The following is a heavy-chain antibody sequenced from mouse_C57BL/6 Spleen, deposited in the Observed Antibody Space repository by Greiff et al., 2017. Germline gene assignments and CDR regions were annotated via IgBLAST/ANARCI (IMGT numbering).Heavy chain of an antibody. D-gene: IGHD1-1*01. CDR3: ASSAFYGSSYNDAMDY. CDR2: IYPGDGAT. J-gene: IGHJ4*01. Sequence: VQVVESGAELVKPGASVKISCKASGYAFSSYWMNWVKRRPGKGLEWIGQIYPGDGATNYNGKFKGKATLTADKSSSTAYMQLSSLTSEYSAVYFCASSAFYGSSYNDAMDYWGQGTSVTVSS. CDR1: GYAFSSYW. V-gene: IGHV1-80*01.